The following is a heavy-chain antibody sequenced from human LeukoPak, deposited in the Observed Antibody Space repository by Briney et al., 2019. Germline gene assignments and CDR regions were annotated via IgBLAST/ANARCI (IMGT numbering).Heavy chain of an antibody. CDR3: AKVSVCYGCYLDY. J-gene: IGHJ4*02. V-gene: IGHV3-23*01. CDR2: INGAGDNT. Sequence: PGGSLRLSCAASGYTISSHGLTWVRQAPGKGLEWISTINGAGDNTFYAETVKGRFTISRDNSKNTLYLQMHNLRAEDTAIYYCAKVSVCYGCYLDYWGQGTLVTVS. D-gene: IGHD3-16*01. CDR1: GYTISSHG.